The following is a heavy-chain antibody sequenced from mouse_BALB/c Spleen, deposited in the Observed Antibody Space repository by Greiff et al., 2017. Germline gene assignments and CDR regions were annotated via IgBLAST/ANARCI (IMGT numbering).Heavy chain of an antibody. D-gene: IGHD1-2*01. CDR2: ISSGGST. CDR3: ARALITTVPFAY. Sequence: EVKLVESGGGLVKPGGSLKLSCAASGFTFSSYAMSWVRQTPEKRLEWVASISSGGSTYYPDSVKGRFTISRDNARNILYLQMSSLRSEDTAMYYCARALITTVPFAYWGQGTLVTVSA. J-gene: IGHJ3*01. V-gene: IGHV5-6-5*01. CDR1: GFTFSSYA.